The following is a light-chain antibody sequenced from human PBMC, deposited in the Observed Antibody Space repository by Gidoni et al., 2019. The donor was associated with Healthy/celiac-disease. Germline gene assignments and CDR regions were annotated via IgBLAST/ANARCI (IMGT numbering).Light chain of an antibody. CDR3: QAGDSSTGV. CDR2: QDS. Sequence: SYELPPPPSVSVSPGQTASITCSGDNWGDKYACWYQQKPAQSPVLVIYQDSKRPSGIPERFSGSNSGNTATLTISGTQAMDEADYYCQAGDSSTGVFGGGTKLTVL. V-gene: IGLV3-1*01. J-gene: IGLJ3*02. CDR1: NWGDKY.